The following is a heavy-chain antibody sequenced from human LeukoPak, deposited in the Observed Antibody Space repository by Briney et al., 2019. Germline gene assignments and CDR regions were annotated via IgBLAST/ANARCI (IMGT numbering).Heavy chain of an antibody. CDR2: ISGSGGST. J-gene: IGHJ6*03. V-gene: IGHV3-23*01. CDR3: AKRGHPRNWGSGRYYYYMDV. CDR1: GFTFSDYA. Sequence: PGGSLRLSCTTSGFTFSDYAMSWVRQAPGKGLEWVSAISGSGGSTYYADSVKGRFTISRDNSKNTLYLQMNSLRAEDTAVYYCAKRGHPRNWGSGRYYYYMDVWGKGTTVTVSS. D-gene: IGHD7-27*01.